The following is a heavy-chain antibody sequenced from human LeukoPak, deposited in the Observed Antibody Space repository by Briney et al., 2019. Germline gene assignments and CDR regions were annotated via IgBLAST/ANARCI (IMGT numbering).Heavy chain of an antibody. CDR2: ISYDGSNK. CDR3: AKDLYYDYVWGSYHTLPEDY. Sequence: PGGSLRLSCAASGFTFSRHAMHWVRQAPGKGLEWVAVISYDGSNKYYADSVKGRFTISRDNSKNTLYLQMNSLRAEDTAVYYCAKDLYYDYVWGSYHTLPEDYWGQGTLVTVSS. CDR1: GFTFSRHA. D-gene: IGHD3-16*02. V-gene: IGHV3-30*04. J-gene: IGHJ4*02.